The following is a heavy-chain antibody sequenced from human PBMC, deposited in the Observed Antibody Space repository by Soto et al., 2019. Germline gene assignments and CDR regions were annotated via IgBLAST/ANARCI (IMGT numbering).Heavy chain of an antibody. D-gene: IGHD2-8*01. J-gene: IGHJ4*02. CDR3: TTGRTICTNGVCSWWFDY. CDR2: IKSKTDGGTT. Sequence: GGSLRLSCAASGFTFSNAWMSWVRQAPGKGLEWVGRIKSKTDGGTTDYAAPVKGRFTISRDDSKNTLYLQMNSLKTEDTAVYYCTTGRTICTNGVCSWWFDYWGQGTLVTVSS. CDR1: GFTFSNAW. V-gene: IGHV3-15*01.